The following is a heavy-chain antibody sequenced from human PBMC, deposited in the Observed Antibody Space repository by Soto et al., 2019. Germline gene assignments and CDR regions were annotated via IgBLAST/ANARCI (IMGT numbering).Heavy chain of an antibody. V-gene: IGHV6-1*01. Sequence: SQTLSLTCAISGDSVSSNSVAWNWIRQSPSSGLEWLGRTYYRSKWSNDYAVSVKSRITINPDTSKNQFSLQLDSVTPEDTAVYYCARDSPGYGDYVLFDYWGQGTRVTVSS. J-gene: IGHJ4*02. CDR1: GDSVSSNSVA. D-gene: IGHD4-17*01. CDR2: TYYRSKWSN. CDR3: ARDSPGYGDYVLFDY.